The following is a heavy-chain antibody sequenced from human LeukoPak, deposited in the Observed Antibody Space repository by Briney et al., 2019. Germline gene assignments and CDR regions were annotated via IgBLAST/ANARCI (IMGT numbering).Heavy chain of an antibody. CDR2: INPNSGGT. D-gene: IGHD1-14*01. J-gene: IGHJ4*02. V-gene: IGHV1-2*02. CDR3: ARSHPGTFDY. CDR1: GYTFTGYY. Sequence: GASVKVSCKASGYTFTGYYMHWVRQAPGQGLEWMGWINPNSGGTNYAQEFQGRVTMTRDTSISTAYMELSRLRSDDTAVYYCARSHPGTFDYWGQGTLVTVSS.